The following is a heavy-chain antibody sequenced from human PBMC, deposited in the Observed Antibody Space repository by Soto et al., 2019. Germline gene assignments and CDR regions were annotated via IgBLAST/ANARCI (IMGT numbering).Heavy chain of an antibody. V-gene: IGHV4-28*03. J-gene: IGHJ4*02. CDR3: ARGYGRNFDY. CDR2: IHSGGST. Sequence: SETLSLTCTVSDYSINGDSNLWGWIRQPPGKGLEWIGYIHSGGSTYYNPSLKSRVTISLDTSKNQFSLKLSSMTAADTAVYYCARGYGRNFDYWGQGTLVTVS. CDR1: DYSINGDSNL. D-gene: IGHD5-18*01.